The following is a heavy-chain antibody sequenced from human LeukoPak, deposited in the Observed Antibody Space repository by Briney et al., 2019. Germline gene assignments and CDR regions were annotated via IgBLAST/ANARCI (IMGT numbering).Heavy chain of an antibody. CDR1: AFTFSNAW. D-gene: IGHD2-15*01. V-gene: IGHV3-15*01. CDR2: IKSITGGGTT. J-gene: IGHJ4*02. Sequence: GGSLRLSCAASAFTFSNAWMNSVRQAPGKGLEWVGRIKSITGGGTTDYAAPVKGRFTISRDDSKNTLYLQMNSLKTEDTAVYYCTTEERVSSGYCSGGSCYIDYWGQGILVTVSS. CDR3: TTEERVSSGYCSGGSCYIDY.